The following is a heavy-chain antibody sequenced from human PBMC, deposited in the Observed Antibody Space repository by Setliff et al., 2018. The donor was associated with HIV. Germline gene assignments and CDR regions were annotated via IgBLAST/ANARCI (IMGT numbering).Heavy chain of an antibody. CDR2: IYPGDSDT. CDR3: ARDRVPYSSSPSALDP. V-gene: IGHV5-51*01. D-gene: IGHD2-2*01. J-gene: IGHJ5*02. Sequence: PGESLKISCKGSGYSFTSYWIGWVRQMPGKGLEWMGIIYPGDSDTRYSPSFQGQVTISADKSISTAYLQWSSLKASDTAIYYCARDRVPYSSSPSALDPWGQGTQVTVSS. CDR1: GYSFTSYW.